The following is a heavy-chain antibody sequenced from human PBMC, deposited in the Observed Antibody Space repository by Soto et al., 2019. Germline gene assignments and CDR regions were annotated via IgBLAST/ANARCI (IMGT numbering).Heavy chain of an antibody. CDR1: GDSINSDY. D-gene: IGHD5-12*01. Sequence: KSSETLSLTCTVSGDSINSDYWSWNRQHPGKGLEWIGYIYYKGNTNYNPSLKSGVTISVGKSKTQFSLKLSSVTAADTTVSYCARGRPRDGYNSGNIDFDILGQGTMVTVSS. CDR2: IYYKGNT. J-gene: IGHJ3*02. V-gene: IGHV4-59*01. CDR3: ARGRPRDGYNSGNIDFDI.